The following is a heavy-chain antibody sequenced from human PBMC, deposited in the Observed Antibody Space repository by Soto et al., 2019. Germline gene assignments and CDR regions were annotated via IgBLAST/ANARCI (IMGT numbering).Heavy chain of an antibody. Sequence: QLQLQESGPGLVKPSETLSLTCIVSGGSISSSSYYWGWIRQPPGKGLEWIGSIYYSGSTYYNPSLKSRVTISVDTSKNQFSLKLSSVTAADTAVYYCARLRGGYCSGGSCYGPGRFDYWGQGTLVTVSS. CDR2: IYYSGST. J-gene: IGHJ4*02. D-gene: IGHD2-15*01. V-gene: IGHV4-39*01. CDR1: GGSISSSSYY. CDR3: ARLRGGYCSGGSCYGPGRFDY.